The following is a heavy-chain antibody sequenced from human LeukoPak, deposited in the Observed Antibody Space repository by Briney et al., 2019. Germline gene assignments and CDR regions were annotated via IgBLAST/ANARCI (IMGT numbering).Heavy chain of an antibody. CDR2: IWYDGSNK. V-gene: IGHV3-33*01. Sequence: SGGSLRLSCAASGFTFSGYGMHWVRQAPGKGLEWVAVIWYDGSNKYYADSVKGRFTISRDNSKNTLYLQMNSLRAEDTAVYYCARDYYDSSGYPDYWGQGTLVTVSS. CDR3: ARDYYDSSGYPDY. CDR1: GFTFSGYG. D-gene: IGHD3-22*01. J-gene: IGHJ4*02.